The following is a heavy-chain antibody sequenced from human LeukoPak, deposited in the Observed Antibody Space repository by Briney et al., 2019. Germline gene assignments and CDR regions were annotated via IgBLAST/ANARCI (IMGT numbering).Heavy chain of an antibody. CDR1: DGSISNYY. J-gene: IGHJ5*02. Sequence: SETLSLTCSVFDGSISNYYWSWIRQPPGKGLEWIGYAYYSRSTTYNPSLESRVTMSVDTSKNQFSLKLTAVTAADTAVYYCARNSAVATSRSRFDPWGQGTLVTVS. CDR3: ARNSAVATSRSRFDP. CDR2: AYYSRST. V-gene: IGHV4-59*08. D-gene: IGHD6-19*01.